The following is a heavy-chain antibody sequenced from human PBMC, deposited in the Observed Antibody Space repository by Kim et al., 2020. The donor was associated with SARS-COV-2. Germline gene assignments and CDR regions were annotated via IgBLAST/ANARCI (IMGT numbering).Heavy chain of an antibody. CDR2: GST. CDR3: ARGERLDS. J-gene: IGHJ4*02. V-gene: IGHV1-8*01. Sequence: GSTGYAQKFQGRVTRSMDTSTNTAYMELNSLRVEDTAVYYCARGERLDSWGQGTLVTVSS. D-gene: IGHD1-26*01.